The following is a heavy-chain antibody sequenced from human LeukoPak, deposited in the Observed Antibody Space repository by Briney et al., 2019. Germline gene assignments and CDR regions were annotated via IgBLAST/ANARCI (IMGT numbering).Heavy chain of an antibody. CDR2: IYYTGST. CDR1: GVSISSHY. Sequence: PSETLSLTCTVSGVSISSHYWSWIRQSPGKRLDWIGNIYYTGSTNYNPSLQSRVAISIDTSKNQFSLTLNSVTAADAAVYYCASAGNPHYFDFWGQGPLVTVSS. V-gene: IGHV4-59*11. J-gene: IGHJ4*02. CDR3: ASAGNPHYFDF.